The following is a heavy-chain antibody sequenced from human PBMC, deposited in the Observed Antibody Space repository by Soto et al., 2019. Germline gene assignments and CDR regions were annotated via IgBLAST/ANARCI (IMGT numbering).Heavy chain of an antibody. J-gene: IGHJ5*02. CDR2: MYYSGNT. V-gene: IGHV4-39*01. CDR1: GGSSSSSSYY. Sequence: QLRLQESGPGLVKPSETLSLTCTVSGGSSSSSSYYWGWIRQPPGKGLEWIGSMYYSGNTYYNPSLTSRVTVSVDTSKNHFSLKLSSVTAADTAMYYCARQPYDSSGYYYGTWGQGTLVTVSS. D-gene: IGHD3-22*01. CDR3: ARQPYDSSGYYYGT.